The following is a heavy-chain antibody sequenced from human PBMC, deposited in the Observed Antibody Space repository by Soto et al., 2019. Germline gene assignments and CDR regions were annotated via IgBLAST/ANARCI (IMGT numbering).Heavy chain of an antibody. D-gene: IGHD4-17*01. J-gene: IGHJ4*02. CDR1: GGTFSTYG. CDR3: AREVDPYYGGNSLSLDY. V-gene: IGHV1-69*13. Sequence: SVKVSCKASGGTFSTYGINWVRLAPGQGLEWMGWIIPKFGTTKNAQKFQGRVTLTADESTNTAYMELKYLRSEDTAVCFCAREVDPYYGGNSLSLDYWGQGTMATVSS. CDR2: IIPKFGTT.